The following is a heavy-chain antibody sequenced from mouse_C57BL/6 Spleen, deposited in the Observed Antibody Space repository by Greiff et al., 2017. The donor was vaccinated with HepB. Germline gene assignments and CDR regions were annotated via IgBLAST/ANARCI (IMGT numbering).Heavy chain of an antibody. Sequence: EVKLMESGGGLVKPGGSLKLSCAASGFTFSSYAMSWVRQTPEKRLEWVATISDGGSYTYYPDIVKGRFTISRDNAKNNLYLQMSHLKSEDTAMYYCARERFYDGFAYWGQGTLVTVSA. CDR3: ARERFYDGFAY. V-gene: IGHV5-4*01. CDR2: ISDGGSYT. J-gene: IGHJ3*01. D-gene: IGHD2-12*01. CDR1: GFTFSSYA.